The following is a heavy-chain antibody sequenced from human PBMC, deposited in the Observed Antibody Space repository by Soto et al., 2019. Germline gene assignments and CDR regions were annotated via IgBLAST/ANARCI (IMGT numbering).Heavy chain of an antibody. Sequence: QVQLVESGGGVVQPGRSLRLSCAASGFTFSSYAMHWVRQAPGKGLEWVAVISYDGSNKYYADSVKGRFTISRDNSKNTLYLQMNSLRAEDTAVYYCARLYSGYDSTDYWGQGTLVTVSS. V-gene: IGHV3-30-3*01. D-gene: IGHD5-12*01. CDR2: ISYDGSNK. J-gene: IGHJ4*02. CDR3: ARLYSGYDSTDY. CDR1: GFTFSSYA.